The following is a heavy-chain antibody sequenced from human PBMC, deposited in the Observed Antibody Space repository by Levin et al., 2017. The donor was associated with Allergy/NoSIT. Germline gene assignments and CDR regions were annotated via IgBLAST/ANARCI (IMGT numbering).Heavy chain of an antibody. CDR1: GYTFTSYY. Sequence: GESLKISCKASGYTFTSYYMHWVRQAPGQGLEWMGIINPSGGSTSYAQKFQGRVTMTRDTSTSTVYMELSSLRSEDTAVYYCARSRPYSSGWYLVMAWYFDYWGQGTLVTVSS. D-gene: IGHD6-19*01. CDR3: ARSRPYSSGWYLVMAWYFDY. V-gene: IGHV1-46*01. CDR2: INPSGGST. J-gene: IGHJ4*02.